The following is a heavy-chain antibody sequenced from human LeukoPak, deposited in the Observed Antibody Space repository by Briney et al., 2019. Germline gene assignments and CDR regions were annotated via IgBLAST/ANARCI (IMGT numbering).Heavy chain of an antibody. V-gene: IGHV3-21*01. CDR3: ARGGGWDAYYYYGMDV. D-gene: IGHD6-19*01. J-gene: IGHJ6*02. CDR2: ISSTSAYI. CDR1: GFTFSNAW. Sequence: GGSLRLSCAASGFTFSNAWMSWVRQAPGKGLEWVSSISSTSAYIYYADSVKGRFAISRDNAKNSLYLQMNSLRAEDTAVYYCARGGGWDAYYYYGMDVWGQGTTVTVSS.